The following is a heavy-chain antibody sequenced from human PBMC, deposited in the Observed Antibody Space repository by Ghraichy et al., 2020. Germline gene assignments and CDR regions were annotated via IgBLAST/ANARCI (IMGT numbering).Heavy chain of an antibody. CDR2: ISGSGGST. V-gene: IGHV3-23*01. D-gene: IGHD5-18*01. CDR1: GFTFSSYA. CDR3: AKYPSYGYGPRPDY. Sequence: GGSLRLSCAASGFTFSSYAMSWVRQAPGKGLEWVSAISGSGGSTYYADSVKGRFTISRDNSKNTLYLQMNSLRAEDTAVYYCAKYPSYGYGPRPDYWGQGTLVTVSS. J-gene: IGHJ4*02.